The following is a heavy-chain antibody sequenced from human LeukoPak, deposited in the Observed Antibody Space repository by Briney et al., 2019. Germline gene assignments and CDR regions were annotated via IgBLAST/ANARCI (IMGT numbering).Heavy chain of an antibody. Sequence: ASVKVSCKVSGYTLTELSMHWVRQAPGKGLEWMGGFDPEDGETIYAQKFQGRVTMTEDTSTDTAYMELSSLRSEDTAVYYCAIRVGDIEMATSHFDYWGQGTLVTVSS. J-gene: IGHJ4*02. CDR2: FDPEDGET. CDR3: AIRVGDIEMATSHFDY. CDR1: GYTLTELS. V-gene: IGHV1-24*01. D-gene: IGHD5-24*01.